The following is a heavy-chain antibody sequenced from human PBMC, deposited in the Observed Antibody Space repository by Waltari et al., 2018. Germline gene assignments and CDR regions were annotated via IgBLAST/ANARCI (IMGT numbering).Heavy chain of an antibody. CDR1: GFTFSSYW. V-gene: IGHV3-7*03. CDR3: ARIYYGDYVVY. Sequence: EVQLVESGGGLVQLGGTLRLPCAASGFTFSSYWMSWGRQAPGKGLEWVANIKQDGSEKYYVDSVKGRFTISRDNAKNSLYLQMNSLRAEDTAVYYCARIYYGDYVVYWGQGTLVTVSS. D-gene: IGHD4-17*01. J-gene: IGHJ4*02. CDR2: IKQDGSEK.